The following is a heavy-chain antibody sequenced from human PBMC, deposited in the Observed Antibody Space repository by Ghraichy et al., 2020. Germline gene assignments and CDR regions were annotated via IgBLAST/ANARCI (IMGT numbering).Heavy chain of an antibody. J-gene: IGHJ6*02. Sequence: GGSLRLSCAASGFTFSDHYMSWIRQTAGKVLEWVSYITPSGSSIYYADSVKGRFTISRDNAKNSVYLQMNSLRAEDTAVYYCARGHYGLDVWGQGTTVTVSS. CDR2: ITPSGSSI. V-gene: IGHV3-11*04. CDR1: GFTFSDHY. CDR3: ARGHYGLDV.